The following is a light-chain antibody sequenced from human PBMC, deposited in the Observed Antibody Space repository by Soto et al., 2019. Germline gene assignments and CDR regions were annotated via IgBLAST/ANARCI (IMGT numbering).Light chain of an antibody. CDR1: QSIFYSSNNKNY. Sequence: DIVMTQSPDSLGVSLGERATINCKSSQSIFYSSNNKNYLAWYQQKPGQPPKLLIYWASTRESGVPDRFSGSGSETDFTLTISSLQAEDVAIYYCQQYYSSPTWTFGQGTKVDIK. V-gene: IGKV4-1*01. CDR3: QQYYSSPTWT. CDR2: WAS. J-gene: IGKJ1*01.